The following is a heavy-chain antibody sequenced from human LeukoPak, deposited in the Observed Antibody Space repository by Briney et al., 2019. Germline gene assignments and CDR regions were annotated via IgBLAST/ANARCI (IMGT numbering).Heavy chain of an antibody. CDR1: GYTLTELS. V-gene: IGHV1-24*01. Sequence: ASVTVSCKVSGYTLTELSMHWVRQAPGKGLEWMGGFDPEDGETIYAQKFQGRVTMTEDTSTDTAYMELSSLRAEDTAVYYCARDLDSDSSSWWGGYYYDSSGYINQGGQGTLVTVSS. D-gene: IGHD3-22*01. CDR3: ARDLDSDSSSWWGGYYYDSSGYINQ. CDR2: FDPEDGET. J-gene: IGHJ4*02.